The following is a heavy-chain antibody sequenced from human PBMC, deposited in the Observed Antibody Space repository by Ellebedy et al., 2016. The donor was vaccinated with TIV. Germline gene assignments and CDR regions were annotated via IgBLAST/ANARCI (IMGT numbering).Heavy chain of an antibody. CDR3: ARSLGGSYRRTSDY. V-gene: IGHV3-7*03. Sequence: GGSLRLSCAASGFTFTNYWMSWVRQAPGKGLEWVANIKQDGSEKYYVDSVKGRFTISRDNAKNSLYLQMNSLRAEDTAVYYCARSLGGSYRRTSDYWGQGTLVTVSS. D-gene: IGHD3-16*02. J-gene: IGHJ4*02. CDR2: IKQDGSEK. CDR1: GFTFTNYW.